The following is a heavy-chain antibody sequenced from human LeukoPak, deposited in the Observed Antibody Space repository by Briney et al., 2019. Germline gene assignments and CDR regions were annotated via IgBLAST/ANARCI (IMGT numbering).Heavy chain of an antibody. CDR1: GGSISSYY. D-gene: IGHD1-1*01. V-gene: IGHV4-59*12. CDR3: ARDPNDGDYFDY. Sequence: PSETLSLTCTVSGGSISSYYWSWIRQPPGKGLEWIGYIYYSGSTNYNPSLKSRVTISVDTSKNQFSLKLSSVTAADTAVYYCARDPNDGDYFDYWGQGTLVTVSS. J-gene: IGHJ4*02. CDR2: IYYSGST.